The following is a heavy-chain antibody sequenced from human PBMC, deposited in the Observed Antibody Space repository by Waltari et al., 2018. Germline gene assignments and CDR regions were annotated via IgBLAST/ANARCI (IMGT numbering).Heavy chain of an antibody. CDR2: SYYSGST. D-gene: IGHD2-15*01. Sequence: QLQLQESGPGLVKPSETLSLTCTVSGGSISSSSYYWGWIRQPPGKGLELIGSSYYSGSTYYNPSLKSRVTISVDTSKNQFSLKLSSVTAADTAVYYCARDRGYCSGGSCYYFDYWGQGTLVTVSS. V-gene: IGHV4-39*07. J-gene: IGHJ4*02. CDR3: ARDRGYCSGGSCYYFDY. CDR1: GGSISSSSYY.